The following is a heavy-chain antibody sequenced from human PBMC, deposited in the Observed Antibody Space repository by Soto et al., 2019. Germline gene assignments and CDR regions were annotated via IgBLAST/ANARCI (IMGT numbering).Heavy chain of an antibody. V-gene: IGHV4-31*03. Sequence: SETLSLTCTVSGGSISSGGYYWSCIRQHPGKGLEWIGYIYYSGSTYYNPSLKSRVTISVDTSKNQFSLKLSSVTAADRGVYYCAREGLYWFDPWGQGTLVTVSS. CDR1: GGSISSGGYY. D-gene: IGHD2-15*01. CDR3: AREGLYWFDP. J-gene: IGHJ5*02. CDR2: IYYSGST.